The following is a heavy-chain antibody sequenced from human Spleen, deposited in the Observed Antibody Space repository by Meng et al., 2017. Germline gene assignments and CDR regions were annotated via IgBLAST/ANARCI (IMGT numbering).Heavy chain of an antibody. J-gene: IGHJ4*02. CDR1: GYTFTSYY. CDR3: AREKSPGHFDY. CDR2: INPGGVST. V-gene: IGHV1-46*01. Sequence: QVQLVQSGAEVKKPGASVKVSCKASGYTFTSYYMHWVRQAPGQGLEWVGTINPGGVSTNYALNFQGRLSMTRDTSTSTVYMELSSLRSEDTAVYYCAREKSPGHFDYWGQGTLVTVSS.